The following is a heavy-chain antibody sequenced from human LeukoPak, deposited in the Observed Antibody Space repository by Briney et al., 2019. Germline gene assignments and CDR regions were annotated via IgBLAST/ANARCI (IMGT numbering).Heavy chain of an antibody. Sequence: SEALSLTCTVSGGSISSSSYYWGWIRQPPGKGLEWIGSIYYSGSTYYNPSLKSRVTISVDTSNNQFSLKLSSVTAADTAVYYCARQTYYYGSGSHNPWGQGTLVTVSS. V-gene: IGHV4-39*01. CDR2: IYYSGST. D-gene: IGHD3-10*01. CDR3: ARQTYYYGSGSHNP. J-gene: IGHJ5*02. CDR1: GGSISSSSYY.